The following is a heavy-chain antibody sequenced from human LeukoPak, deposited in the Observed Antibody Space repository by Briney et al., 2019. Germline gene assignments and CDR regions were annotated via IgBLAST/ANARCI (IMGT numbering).Heavy chain of an antibody. CDR2: INHSGST. Sequence: PSETLSLTCAVYGGSFSGYYWSWIRQPPGKGLEWIGEINHSGSTNYNPSLKSRVTISVDTSKNQFSLKLSSVTAADTAVYYCARGPFRYSSSFYYYYDMDVWGQGTTVTVSS. CDR3: ARGPFRYSSSFYYYYDMDV. J-gene: IGHJ6*02. CDR1: GGSFSGYY. V-gene: IGHV4-34*01. D-gene: IGHD6-13*01.